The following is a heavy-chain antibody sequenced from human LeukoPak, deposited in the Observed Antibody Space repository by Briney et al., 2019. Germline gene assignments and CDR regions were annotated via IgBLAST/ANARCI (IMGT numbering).Heavy chain of an antibody. CDR3: ARDLEGEYYGSGVLTK. CDR1: GYTFTGYY. CDR2: INPNSGGT. Sequence: ASVKVSCKASGYTFTGYYMHWVRQAPGQGLEWMGWINPNSGGTNYAQKFQGRVTMTRDTSISTAYMELSRLRSDDTAVYYCARDLEGEYYGSGVLTKWGQGTLVTVSP. V-gene: IGHV1-2*02. D-gene: IGHD3-10*01. J-gene: IGHJ4*02.